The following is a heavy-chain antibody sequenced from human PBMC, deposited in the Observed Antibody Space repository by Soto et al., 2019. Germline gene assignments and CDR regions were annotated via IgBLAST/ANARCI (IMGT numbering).Heavy chain of an antibody. CDR2: IYHSGST. J-gene: IGHJ6*02. CDR3: ARRVSSSSFYYYYGMDV. CDR1: GGSISSGGYS. V-gene: IGHV4-30-2*01. Sequence: SETLSLTCAVSGGSISSGGYSWSWIRQPPGKGLEWIGYIYHSGSTYYNPSLKSRVTISVDRSKNQFSLKLSSVTAADTAVYYCARRVSSSSFYYYYGMDVWGQGTKVTVSS. D-gene: IGHD6-6*01.